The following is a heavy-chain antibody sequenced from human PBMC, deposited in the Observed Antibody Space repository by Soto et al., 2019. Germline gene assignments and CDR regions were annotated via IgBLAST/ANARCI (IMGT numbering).Heavy chain of an antibody. V-gene: IGHV4-59*08. Sequence: SETLSLTCTVSGGSISSYYWSWIRQPPGKGLEWIGYIYYSGSTNYNPSLKSRDTISVDTSKNQFSLKLSSVTAADTAVYYCARRYSSAFDIWGQGTMVTVSS. D-gene: IGHD6-13*01. CDR1: GGSISSYY. CDR2: IYYSGST. CDR3: ARRYSSAFDI. J-gene: IGHJ3*02.